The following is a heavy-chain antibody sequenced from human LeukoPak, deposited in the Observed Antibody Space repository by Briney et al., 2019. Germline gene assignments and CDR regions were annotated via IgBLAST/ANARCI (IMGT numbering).Heavy chain of an antibody. CDR2: SRNKAHSYTT. J-gene: IGHJ4*02. CDR3: ARVRYGGYDFDQ. D-gene: IGHD4-17*01. Sequence: GGSLRLSCAASGXTLSDHHVDWVRQPPGKGQEWIGRSRNKAHSYTTEYAASVKGRFAISRDDSNNSLYLQMNSLNSEDTAVYYCARVRYGGYDFDQWGQGTLVTVSS. V-gene: IGHV3-72*01. CDR1: GXTLSDHH.